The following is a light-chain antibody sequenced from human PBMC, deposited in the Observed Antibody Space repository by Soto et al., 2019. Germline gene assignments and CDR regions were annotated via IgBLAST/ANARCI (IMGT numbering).Light chain of an antibody. CDR3: QQYSDWPLT. Sequence: EIVLTQSRATLSLSPGERATLSCRASQAVRNSNLAWYQQKPGQAPRVLIYGAFTRATGIPTRFSGSGSGTEVTLTISSLQSEDFALYYCQQYSDWPLTFGGGTKVEI. V-gene: IGKV3-15*01. CDR1: QAVRNSN. CDR2: GAF. J-gene: IGKJ4*01.